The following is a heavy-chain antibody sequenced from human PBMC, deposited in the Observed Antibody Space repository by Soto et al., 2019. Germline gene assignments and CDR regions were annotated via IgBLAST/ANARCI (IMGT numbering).Heavy chain of an antibody. J-gene: IGHJ4*02. CDR1: GYSFTDYW. V-gene: IGHV5-51*01. Sequence: GESLKISCKSSGYSFTDYWVGWVRQMPGKGLEWMGIIYPGDSDARYSPSFQGQVTISVDTSINTAFLRWNSLTASDTAMYYCARQADYNILTGYFYYFDYWGQGSLVTVSS. CDR3: ARQADYNILTGYFYYFDY. D-gene: IGHD3-9*01. CDR2: IYPGDSDA.